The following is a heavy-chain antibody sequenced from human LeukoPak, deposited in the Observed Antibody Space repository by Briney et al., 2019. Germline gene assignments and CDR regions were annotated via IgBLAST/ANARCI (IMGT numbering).Heavy chain of an antibody. Sequence: GESLKISCKASGYSLDSYWIGWVRQMPGRGLEWMGIIYLDDADTRYSPSFQGQVTISADKASNTAYLQWSSLKASDTAIFYCARHVPVTGYCRFDYWGQGTLVTVSS. J-gene: IGHJ4*02. CDR1: GYSLDSYW. CDR2: IYLDDADT. CDR3: ARHVPVTGYCRFDY. V-gene: IGHV5-51*01. D-gene: IGHD2-2*03.